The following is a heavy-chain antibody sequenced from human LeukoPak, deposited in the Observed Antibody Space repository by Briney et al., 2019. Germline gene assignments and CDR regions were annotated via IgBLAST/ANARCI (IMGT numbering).Heavy chain of an antibody. J-gene: IGHJ4*02. CDR1: GGTFSSYA. V-gene: IGHV1-69*05. CDR3: ARDLIATGDFDY. D-gene: IGHD3-16*01. Sequence: EASVKVSCKASGGTFSSYAISWVRQAPGQGLEWMGGIIPIFGTANYAQKFQGRVTITTDESTSTVYMELSSLRSEDTAVYYCARDLIATGDFDYWGQGTLVTVSS. CDR2: IIPIFGTA.